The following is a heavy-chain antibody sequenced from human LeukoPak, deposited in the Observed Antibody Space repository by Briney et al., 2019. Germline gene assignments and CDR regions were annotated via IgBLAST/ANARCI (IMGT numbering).Heavy chain of an antibody. Sequence: ASVKVSCKASGYTFTGYYMHWVRQAPGQGLEWMGWINPNSGGTNYAQKFQGRVTMTRDTSISTAYMELSRLRSDDTAVYYCARDQFANWNDGGVDPWGQGTLVTVSS. CDR3: ARDQFANWNDGGVDP. J-gene: IGHJ5*02. CDR2: INPNSGGT. CDR1: GYTFTGYY. D-gene: IGHD1-1*01. V-gene: IGHV1-2*02.